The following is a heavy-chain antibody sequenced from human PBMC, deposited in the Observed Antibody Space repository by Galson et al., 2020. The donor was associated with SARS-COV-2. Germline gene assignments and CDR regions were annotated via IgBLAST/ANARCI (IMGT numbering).Heavy chain of an antibody. D-gene: IGHD3-9*01. Sequence: GGSLRLSCAASGFTFNNYAMSWVRQAPRKGLEWVAAISASGGSTYYTDSVKGRFTIARDNSKNTLFLQMNSLRAEDTAVFYCASAGYDILTGYPLHWGQGTLVTVSS. J-gene: IGHJ4*02. CDR1: GFTFNNYA. CDR2: ISASGGST. V-gene: IGHV3-23*01. CDR3: ASAGYDILTGYPLH.